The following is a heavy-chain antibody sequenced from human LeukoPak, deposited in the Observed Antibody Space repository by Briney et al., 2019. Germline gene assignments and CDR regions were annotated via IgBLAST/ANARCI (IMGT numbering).Heavy chain of an antibody. D-gene: IGHD3-22*01. J-gene: IGHJ4*02. CDR2: IYYSGST. CDR1: GGSISSYY. CDR3: ARDGEYYYDSSGYRPYWYY. V-gene: IGHV4-59*01. Sequence: PSETLSLTCTVSGGSISSYYWSWIRQPPGKGLEWFGYIYYSGSTNYNPSLKSRVTISVDTSKNKFALKLSSVTAADTAVYYCARDGEYYYDSSGYRPYWYYWGQGTLVTVSS.